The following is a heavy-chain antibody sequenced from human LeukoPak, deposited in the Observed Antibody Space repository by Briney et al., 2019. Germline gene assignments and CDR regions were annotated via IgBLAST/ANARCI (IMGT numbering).Heavy chain of an antibody. V-gene: IGHV3-23*01. CDR1: GFTFSSSA. CDR2: ISGSGSGGST. D-gene: IGHD5-12*01. CDR3: AKSGYVAHHDY. J-gene: IGHJ4*02. Sequence: GGSLRLSCAASGFTFSSSAMSWVRQAPGKGLEWVSSISGSGSGGSTYYADSVKGRFTISRDNSKNTLYLQMNSLRSDDTAVYYCAKSGYVAHHDYWGQGTLVTVSS.